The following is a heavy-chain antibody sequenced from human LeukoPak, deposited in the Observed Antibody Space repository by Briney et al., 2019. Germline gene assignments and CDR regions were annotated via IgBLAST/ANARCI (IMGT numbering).Heavy chain of an antibody. D-gene: IGHD2-21*02. Sequence: GESLQISCKGSGYSFTNYWIGWVRQMPGQGLEWMGIIYPDDSDTRYSPSFQGQVTFSADKSINTAYLQWNSLKASDTALYYCARQSAYCGGDCFSSYFDYWGQGTLVTVSS. V-gene: IGHV5-51*01. J-gene: IGHJ4*02. CDR1: GYSFTNYW. CDR2: IYPDDSDT. CDR3: ARQSAYCGGDCFSSYFDY.